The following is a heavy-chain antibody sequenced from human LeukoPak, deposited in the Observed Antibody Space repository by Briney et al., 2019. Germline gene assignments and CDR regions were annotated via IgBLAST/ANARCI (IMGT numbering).Heavy chain of an antibody. V-gene: IGHV3-9*01. CDR1: GFSFDDYA. CDR3: TKESAGGIDY. Sequence: PGRSLRLSCAASGFSFDDYAMHWVRQAPGKGLEWASGISWNSGSIGYADSVKGRFTISRDNAKNSLYLQMNSLRAEDTASYYCTKESAGGIDYWGQGTLVTVSS. J-gene: IGHJ4*02. CDR2: ISWNSGSI. D-gene: IGHD2-8*02.